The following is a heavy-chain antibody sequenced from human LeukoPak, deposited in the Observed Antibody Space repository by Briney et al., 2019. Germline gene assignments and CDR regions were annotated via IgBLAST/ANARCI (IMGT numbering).Heavy chain of an antibody. V-gene: IGHV3-48*03. Sequence: GGSLRLSCAASGFTFSSCEMNWVRQAPGKGLEWVSYISSSGSTIYYADSVKGRFTISRDNAKNSLYLQMNSLRAEDTAVYYCARDPDSSGEDVWGKGTTVTISS. D-gene: IGHD3-22*01. CDR1: GFTFSSCE. J-gene: IGHJ6*04. CDR2: ISSSGSTI. CDR3: ARDPDSSGEDV.